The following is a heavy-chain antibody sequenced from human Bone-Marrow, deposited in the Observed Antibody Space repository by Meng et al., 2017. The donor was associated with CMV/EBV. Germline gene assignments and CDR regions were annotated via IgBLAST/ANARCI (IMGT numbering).Heavy chain of an antibody. CDR3: ARERGFGELTETYYYFDY. D-gene: IGHD3-10*01. V-gene: IGHV3-30*04. Sequence: GGSRRLSCAASGFSFRSYTLRWVRQAPGKGLEWVALMSYDGTNKYYADSVKGRFTISRDTSKNTLYLQMNSLRAEDTAVYYCARERGFGELTETYYYFDYWGQGTLVTVSS. CDR2: MSYDGTNK. J-gene: IGHJ4*02. CDR1: GFSFRSYT.